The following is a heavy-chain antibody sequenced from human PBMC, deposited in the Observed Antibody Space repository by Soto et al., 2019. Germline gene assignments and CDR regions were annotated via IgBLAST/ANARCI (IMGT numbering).Heavy chain of an antibody. CDR2: ISASGDST. J-gene: IGHJ5*02. Sequence: EVQLLESGGGLVQPGGSLRLSCAGSGFTFNSYAMSWVRQAPGKGLEWVSAISASGDSTYYADAVKGRFTISRDNSKNTLYLEMNSLRAEDTALYYCAKTPLTSLTGIFWFDPWGQGTLVTVSS. D-gene: IGHD3-10*01. CDR3: AKTPLTSLTGIFWFDP. CDR1: GFTFNSYA. V-gene: IGHV3-23*01.